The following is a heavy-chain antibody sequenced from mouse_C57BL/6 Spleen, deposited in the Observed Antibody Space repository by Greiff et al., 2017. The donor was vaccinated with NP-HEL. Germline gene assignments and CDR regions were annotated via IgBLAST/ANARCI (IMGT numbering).Heavy chain of an antibody. D-gene: IGHD2-5*01. Sequence: QVQLKQSGPGLVQPSPSLSITCTVSGFSLTSYGVHWVRQSPGKGLEWLGVIWRGGSTDYNAAFMSRLSITKDNSKCQVFFKMNRLQADDTAIYYCAANSNSTFWFAYWGQGTLVTVSA. V-gene: IGHV2-5*01. CDR3: AANSNSTFWFAY. CDR1: GFSLTSYG. CDR2: IWRGGST. J-gene: IGHJ3*01.